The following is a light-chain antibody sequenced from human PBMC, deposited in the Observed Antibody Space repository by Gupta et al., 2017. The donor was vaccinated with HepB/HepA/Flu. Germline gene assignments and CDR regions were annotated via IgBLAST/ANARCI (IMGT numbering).Light chain of an antibody. V-gene: IGKV3-20*01. CDR2: GAS. CDR1: QSVRNNF. J-gene: IGKJ3*01. Sequence: IVLTQSPGTLSLSPGEGATLFCRASQSVRNNFLGWYQQKPGQAPRLLIYGASIRAIGIPDRFSDSGSGTDFTLTISRLEPEDSAVYYCQHHGTILFSFGHGTKVDIK. CDR3: QHHGTILFS.